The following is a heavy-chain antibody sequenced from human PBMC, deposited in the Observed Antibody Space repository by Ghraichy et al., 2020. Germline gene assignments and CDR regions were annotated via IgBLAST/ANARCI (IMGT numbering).Heavy chain of an antibody. V-gene: IGHV5-51*01. CDR3: ATPAMDTAMVSFDY. Sequence: GESLNISCKGSGYSFTSYWIGWVRQMPGKGLEWMGIIYPGDSDTRYSPSSQGQVTISADKSISTAYLQWSSLKASDTAMYYCATPAMDTAMVSFDYWGQGTLVTVSS. J-gene: IGHJ4*02. D-gene: IGHD5-18*01. CDR2: IYPGDSDT. CDR1: GYSFTSYW.